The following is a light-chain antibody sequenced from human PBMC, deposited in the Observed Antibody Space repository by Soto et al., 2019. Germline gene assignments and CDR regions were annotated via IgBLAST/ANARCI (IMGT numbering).Light chain of an antibody. CDR1: QSISRW. Sequence: IHMTHSPSTLSAPEGDRVTITCRASQSISRWLAWYQQKPGKAPKLLIYDASSLESGVPSRFSGSGSGTEFTLSSRILQPDDFATYYCQQYKSFWTFGQGTKV. CDR2: DAS. V-gene: IGKV1-5*01. CDR3: QQYKSFWT. J-gene: IGKJ1*01.